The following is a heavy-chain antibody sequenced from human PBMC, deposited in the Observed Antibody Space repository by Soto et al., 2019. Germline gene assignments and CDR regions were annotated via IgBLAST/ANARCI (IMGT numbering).Heavy chain of an antibody. J-gene: IGHJ5*01. Sequence: PSETLSLTCAVYGGSFIGYYWSWILQPPWKGLEWIGEINHSGSTNYNPSLKSRVTISVDTSKNQFSLKLSSVTAADTAVYYCASSDPGVGDWFDPWGQGTLVTVSS. CDR1: GGSFIGYY. V-gene: IGHV4-34*01. D-gene: IGHD3-10*01. CDR2: INHSGST. CDR3: ASSDPGVGDWFDP.